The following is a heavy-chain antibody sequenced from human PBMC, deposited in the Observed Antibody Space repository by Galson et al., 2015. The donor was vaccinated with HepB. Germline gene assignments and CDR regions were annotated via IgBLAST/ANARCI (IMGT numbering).Heavy chain of an antibody. Sequence: SLRLSCAASGFIFSSYWMNWVRQAPGKGLEWVANIKQDASEKYYVDSVKGRFTISRDNAKNSLYLQMNSLRAEDTAVYYCAREFGFWQQLSQGYFDLWGRGTLVTVSS. D-gene: IGHD6-13*01. CDR2: IKQDASEK. CDR3: AREFGFWQQLSQGYFDL. CDR1: GFIFSSYW. J-gene: IGHJ2*01. V-gene: IGHV3-7*01.